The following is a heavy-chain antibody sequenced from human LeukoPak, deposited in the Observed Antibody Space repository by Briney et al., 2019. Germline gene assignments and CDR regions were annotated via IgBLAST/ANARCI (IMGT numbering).Heavy chain of an antibody. J-gene: IGHJ3*02. V-gene: IGHV1-18*01. CDR3: ARAGLGYYYDSSGSDAFDI. D-gene: IGHD3-22*01. CDR1: GYTFTSYG. CDR2: ISAYNGNT. Sequence: ASVKVSCKASGYTFTSYGISWVRQAPGQGLEWMGWISAYNGNTNYAQKLQGRVTMTRDTSISTAYMELSRLRSDDTAVYYCARAGLGYYYDSSGSDAFDIWGQGTMVTVSS.